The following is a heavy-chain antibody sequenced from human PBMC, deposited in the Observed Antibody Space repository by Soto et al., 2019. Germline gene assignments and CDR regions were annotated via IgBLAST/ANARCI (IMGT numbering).Heavy chain of an antibody. V-gene: IGHV4-30-4*01. D-gene: IGHD4-17*01. Sequence: SETLSLTCTVSGGSISSGDYYWSWIRQPPGKGLEWIGYIYYSGSTYYNPSLKSRVTISVDTSKNQFSLKLSSVTAADTAVYYGARANYGDYGNDYWGQGTLVTVSS. CDR1: GGSISSGDYY. CDR3: ARANYGDYGNDY. CDR2: IYYSGST. J-gene: IGHJ4*01.